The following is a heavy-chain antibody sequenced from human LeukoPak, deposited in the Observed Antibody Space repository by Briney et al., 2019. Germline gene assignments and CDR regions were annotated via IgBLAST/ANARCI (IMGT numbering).Heavy chain of an antibody. CDR1: GFPFSSYG. J-gene: IGHJ6*02. CDR2: ISYDGSNK. Sequence: GGSLRLSCAASGFPFSSYGIHWVRQAPGKGLEWVALISYDGSNKYYADSVKGRFAISRDNSKNTLYLQMNSLRPDDTAVYYCAREIFDGDYNYYYGMDVWGQGTTVTVSS. CDR3: AREIFDGDYNYYYGMDV. V-gene: IGHV3-30*03. D-gene: IGHD4-17*01.